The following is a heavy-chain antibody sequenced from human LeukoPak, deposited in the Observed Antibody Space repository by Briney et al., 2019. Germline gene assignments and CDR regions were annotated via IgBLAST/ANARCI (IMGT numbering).Heavy chain of an antibody. Sequence: ASEKVSCKVSGYTLTELSMHWVRQATGKWLEWMGGFDPEDGETIYAQKFQGRVTMTEDTSTDTAYMELSSLRSEDTAVYYCATVTRRPYYYGSGTSIFDYWGQGTLVTVSS. D-gene: IGHD3-10*01. V-gene: IGHV1-24*01. J-gene: IGHJ4*02. CDR3: ATVTRRPYYYGSGTSIFDY. CDR2: FDPEDGET. CDR1: GYTLTELS.